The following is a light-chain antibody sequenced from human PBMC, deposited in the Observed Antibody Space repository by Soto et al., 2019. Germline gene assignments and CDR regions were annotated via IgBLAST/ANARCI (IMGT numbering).Light chain of an antibody. J-gene: IGKJ2*01. Sequence: DVVMTQSPLSLPVTLGQPASISCRSSQSLVYGDANSFFNWFHQRPGQPPRRLIYQVSNRDSGXXDXFXXSGSATDFTLRISRVEAEDVGVSYCMQGSHWPPRYTFGQGTKLEIK. CDR3: MQGSHWPPRYT. CDR2: QVS. V-gene: IGKV2-30*01. CDR1: QSLVYGDANSF.